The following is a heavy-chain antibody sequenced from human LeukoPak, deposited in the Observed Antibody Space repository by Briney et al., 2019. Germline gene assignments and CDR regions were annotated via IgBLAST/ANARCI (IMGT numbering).Heavy chain of an antibody. D-gene: IGHD2-2*01. CDR1: GYTFTSYD. J-gene: IGHJ4*02. CDR2: MNPNSGNT. Sequence: ASVKVSCKASGYTFTSYDINWVRQATGQGLEWMGWMNPNSGNTGYAQKFQGRVTITRNTSISTAYMELSSLRSEDTAVYYCAREIVVVPAAFDYWGQGTLVTVSS. V-gene: IGHV1-8*03. CDR3: AREIVVVPAAFDY.